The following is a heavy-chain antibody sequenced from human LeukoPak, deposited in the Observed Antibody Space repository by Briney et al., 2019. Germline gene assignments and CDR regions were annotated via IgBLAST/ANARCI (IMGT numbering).Heavy chain of an antibody. Sequence: GGSLRLSCAASGFTFSDYYMSWIRQAPGKGLEWVSYISSSGSTIYYADSVKGRFTISRDNAKNSLYLQMNSLRAEDTAVYYCARDESPATYYYDSSGDDAFDIWGQGTMVTVSS. CDR2: ISSSGSTI. J-gene: IGHJ3*02. D-gene: IGHD3-22*01. V-gene: IGHV3-11*04. CDR1: GFTFSDYY. CDR3: ARDESPATYYYDSSGDDAFDI.